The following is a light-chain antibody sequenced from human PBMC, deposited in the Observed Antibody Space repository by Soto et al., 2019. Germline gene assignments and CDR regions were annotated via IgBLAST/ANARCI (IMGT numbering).Light chain of an antibody. Sequence: DIQMTQSPSTLSASVGDRVTITCRASQSISSWLAWYQQKPGTAPKLLIYQASSLQTGVPSRFSGSGSGTEFTLTISSLQPDDFATYYCQQYGDYTTFGRGTKVEIK. CDR1: QSISSW. V-gene: IGKV1-5*03. J-gene: IGKJ4*02. CDR2: QAS. CDR3: QQYGDYTT.